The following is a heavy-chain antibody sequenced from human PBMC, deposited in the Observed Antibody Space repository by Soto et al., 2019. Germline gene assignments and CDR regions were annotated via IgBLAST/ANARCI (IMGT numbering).Heavy chain of an antibody. V-gene: IGHV1-18*01. D-gene: IGHD3-16*01. Sequence: ASVKLSCKAFGYSFTSYGMSWVRQAPGQGLEWMGWISAYNGNTNYAQKLQGRGTMTTDTSTSTAYMELRSLRSDDTAVYYCARSLRAGEFDIWGQGTTVTVSS. CDR3: ARSLRAGEFDI. CDR2: ISAYNGNT. J-gene: IGHJ3*02. CDR1: GYSFTSYG.